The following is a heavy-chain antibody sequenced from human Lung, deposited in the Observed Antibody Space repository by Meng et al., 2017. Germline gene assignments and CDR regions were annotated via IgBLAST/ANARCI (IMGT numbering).Heavy chain of an antibody. Sequence: GGSLRLSCAASGFTFSSYGVHLVRQAPGKGLEWVAVIWYDGSNKYYADSVKGRFTISRDNSKNTLYLQMNSLRAEDTAVYYCAREYYTSGVSRPYYFDYWGQGTLVTVSS. J-gene: IGHJ4*02. CDR1: GFTFSSYG. CDR3: AREYYTSGVSRPYYFDY. D-gene: IGHD3-10*01. CDR2: IWYDGSNK. V-gene: IGHV3-33*01.